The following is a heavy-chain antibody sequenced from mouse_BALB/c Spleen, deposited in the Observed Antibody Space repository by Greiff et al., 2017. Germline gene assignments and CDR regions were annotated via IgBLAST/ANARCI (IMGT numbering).Heavy chain of an antibody. Sequence: QVHVKQSGAELVRPGSSVKISCKASGYAFSSYWMNWVKQRPGQGLEWIGQIYPGDGDTNYNGKFKGKATLTADKSSSTAYMQLSSLTSEDSAVYFCARSGYSAMDYWGQGTSVTVSS. V-gene: IGHV1-80*01. J-gene: IGHJ4*01. CDR3: ARSGYSAMDY. CDR2: IYPGDGDT. CDR1: GYAFSSYW.